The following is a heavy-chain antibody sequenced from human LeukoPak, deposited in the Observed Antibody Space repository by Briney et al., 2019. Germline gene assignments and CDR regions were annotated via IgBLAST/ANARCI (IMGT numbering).Heavy chain of an antibody. CDR1: GFTVSSNY. J-gene: IGHJ4*02. D-gene: IGHD3-22*01. Sequence: GVSLRLSCAASGFTVSSNYMSWVRQAPGKGLEWVSVIYSGGSTHYADSVKGRFTISRDNSKNTVYLQMNSLRAEDTAVYYCARDRFDDSSGSYYVPCLYWGQGTLVTVSS. V-gene: IGHV3-53*01. CDR2: IYSGGST. CDR3: ARDRFDDSSGSYYVPCLY.